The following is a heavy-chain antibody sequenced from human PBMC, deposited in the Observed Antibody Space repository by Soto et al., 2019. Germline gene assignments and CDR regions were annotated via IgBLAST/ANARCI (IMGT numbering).Heavy chain of an antibody. CDR2: IRSRSNGYAT. D-gene: IGHD5-12*01. V-gene: IGHV3-73*01. J-gene: IGHJ4*02. CDR1: GFTLSGSV. Sequence: TGGSLRLSCAASGFTLSGSVIYWVRQPSGKGLEWVGRIRSRSNGYATAYAASVRGRFTISRDDSTNTAYLQMNSLKTEGTGVYYCYRPESCYYDSDYWGQGTLVTVSS. CDR3: YRPESCYYDSDY.